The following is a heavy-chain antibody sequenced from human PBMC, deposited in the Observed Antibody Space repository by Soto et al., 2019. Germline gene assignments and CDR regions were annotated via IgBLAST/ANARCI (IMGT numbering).Heavy chain of an antibody. Sequence: QVQLVQSGAEVKKPGASVKVSCKASGYTFTSYGISWVRQAPGQGLEWMGWISANNGNTNYAQKLQGRVTMTTDTSTSTAYRELRSLRSDDTTVYYCARDRGSYALDYWGQGTLVTFSS. CDR2: ISANNGNT. CDR1: GYTFTSYG. D-gene: IGHD1-26*01. CDR3: ARDRGSYALDY. V-gene: IGHV1-18*01. J-gene: IGHJ4*02.